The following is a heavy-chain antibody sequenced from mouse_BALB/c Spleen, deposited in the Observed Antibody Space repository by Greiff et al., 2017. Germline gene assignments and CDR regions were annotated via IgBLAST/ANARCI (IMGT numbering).Heavy chain of an antibody. J-gene: IGHJ3*01. V-gene: IGHV3-8*02. D-gene: IGHD2-4*01. Sequence: EVKLVESGPSLVKPSQTLSLTCSVTGDSITSGYWNWIRKFPGNKLEYMGYISYSGSTYYNPSLKSRISITRDTSKNQYYLQLNSVTTEDTATYYCARNYDYDEGLAYWGQGTLVTVSA. CDR3: ARNYDYDEGLAY. CDR1: GDSITSGY. CDR2: ISYSGST.